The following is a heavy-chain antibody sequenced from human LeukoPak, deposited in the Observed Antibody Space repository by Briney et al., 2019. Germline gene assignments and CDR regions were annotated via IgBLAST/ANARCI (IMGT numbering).Heavy chain of an antibody. Sequence: SETLSLTCTVSGGSISSYYWSWIRQPPGKGLEWIGYIYYSGSTNYNPSLKSRVTISVDTSKNQFSLKLSSVTAADTAVYYCARGGGSGITGTGWFDPWGQGTLVTVSS. D-gene: IGHD1-7*01. J-gene: IGHJ5*02. CDR1: GGSISSYY. CDR3: ARGGGSGITGTGWFDP. CDR2: IYYSGST. V-gene: IGHV4-59*01.